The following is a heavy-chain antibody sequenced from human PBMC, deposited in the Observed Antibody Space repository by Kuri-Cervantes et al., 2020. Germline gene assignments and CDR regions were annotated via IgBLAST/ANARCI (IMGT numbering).Heavy chain of an antibody. V-gene: IGHV3-11*04. D-gene: IGHD2-8*01. Sequence: GGSLRLSCAASGFTFSSYDMTWIRQAPGKGLEWVSFISSSGKTIYYADSVKGRFTISRDNAKNSLYLQMNSLRAEDTAVYYCARDMGYCTHGVCYPSYCFDYWGLGTLVTVSS. CDR2: ISSSGKTI. J-gene: IGHJ4*02. CDR1: GFTFSSYD. CDR3: ARDMGYCTHGVCYPSYCFDY.